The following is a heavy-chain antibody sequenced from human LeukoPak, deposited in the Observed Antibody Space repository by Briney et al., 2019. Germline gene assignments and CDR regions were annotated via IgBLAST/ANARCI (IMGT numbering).Heavy chain of an antibody. Sequence: PGGSLRLSCAASGFNYSSYTMNWVRQAPGMGLEWLSYISASRGITYYADSVKGRFTISRDNSKNTLYLQMNSLRAEDTAVYYCAKESISSSWFDYWGQGTLVTVSS. J-gene: IGHJ4*02. CDR3: AKESISSSWFDY. V-gene: IGHV3-23*01. D-gene: IGHD6-13*01. CDR2: ISASRGIT. CDR1: GFNYSSYT.